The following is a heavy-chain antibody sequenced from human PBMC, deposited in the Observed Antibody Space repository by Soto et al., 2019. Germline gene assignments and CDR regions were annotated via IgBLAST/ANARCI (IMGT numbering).Heavy chain of an antibody. CDR2: ISYDGSNK. CDR3: AKDLVVTARAENYYYYGMDV. D-gene: IGHD2-21*02. Sequence: QVQLVESGGGVVQPGRSLRLSCAASGFTFSSYGMHWVRQAPGKGLEWVAVISYDGSNKYYADSVKGRFTISRDNSKNTLYLQMSSLRAEDTAVYYCAKDLVVTARAENYYYYGMDVWGQGTTVTVSS. CDR1: GFTFSSYG. V-gene: IGHV3-30*18. J-gene: IGHJ6*02.